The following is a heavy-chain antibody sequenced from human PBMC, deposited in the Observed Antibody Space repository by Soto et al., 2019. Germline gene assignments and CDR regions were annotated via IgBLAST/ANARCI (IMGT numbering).Heavy chain of an antibody. Sequence: GGSLRLSCAASGFTVSSNYMSWVRQAPGKGLEWVSVIYSGGSTYYADSVKGRFTISRDNSKNTLYLQMNSLRAEDTAVYYCARGRAMTTDFDYWGQGTLVTVSS. V-gene: IGHV3-66*01. CDR1: GFTVSSNY. CDR3: ARGRAMTTDFDY. J-gene: IGHJ4*02. D-gene: IGHD4-17*01. CDR2: IYSGGST.